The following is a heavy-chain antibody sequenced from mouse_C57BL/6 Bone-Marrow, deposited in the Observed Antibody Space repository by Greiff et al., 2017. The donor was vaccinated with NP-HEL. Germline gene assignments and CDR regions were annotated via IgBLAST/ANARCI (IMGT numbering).Heavy chain of an antibody. D-gene: IGHD2-4*01. Sequence: DVQLVESGPGLVKPSQSLSLTCSVTGYSITSGYYWNWIRQFPGNKLEWMGYISYDGSNNYNPSLKNRISITRDTSKNQFFLKLNSVTTEDTATYYCARNYDYDPYYFDYWGQGTTLTVSS. CDR2: ISYDGSN. V-gene: IGHV3-6*01. J-gene: IGHJ2*01. CDR3: ARNYDYDPYYFDY. CDR1: GYSITSGYY.